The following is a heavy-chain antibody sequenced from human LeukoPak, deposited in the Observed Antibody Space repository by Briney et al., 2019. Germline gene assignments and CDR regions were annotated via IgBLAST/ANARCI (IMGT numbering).Heavy chain of an antibody. J-gene: IGHJ4*02. CDR1: GYTFTGYY. V-gene: IGHV1-2*02. Sequence: ASVKVSCKASGYTFTGYYIHWVRQAPGQGLEWMGWINPNSGGTNCAQKFQGRVTMTRDTSISTAYMELSRLRSDDTAVYYRARGTKFSTFDIVVVPFDYWGQGTLVTVSS. CDR2: INPNSGGT. D-gene: IGHD2-2*01. CDR3: ARGTKFSTFDIVVVPFDY.